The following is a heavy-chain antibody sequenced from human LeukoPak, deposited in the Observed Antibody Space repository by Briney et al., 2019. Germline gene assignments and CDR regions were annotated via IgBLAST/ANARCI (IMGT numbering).Heavy chain of an antibody. CDR1: GYTLTELS. J-gene: IGHJ4*02. D-gene: IGHD6-13*01. Sequence: ASVKVSCKVPGYTLTELSMHWVRQAPGKGLEWMGGFDPEDGETIYAQKFQGRVTMTEDTSTDTAYMELSSLRSEDTAVYYCATGIAAADSFDYWGQGTLVTVSS. V-gene: IGHV1-24*01. CDR3: ATGIAAADSFDY. CDR2: FDPEDGET.